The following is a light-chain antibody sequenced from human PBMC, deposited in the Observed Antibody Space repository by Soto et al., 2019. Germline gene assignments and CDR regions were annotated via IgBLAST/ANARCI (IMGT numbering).Light chain of an antibody. CDR3: QQYHTLLT. CDR2: DAS. V-gene: IGKV1-33*01. Sequence: DIQMTQSPSSLSAFLGDRVTITCQASQDIDVYLNWYRQKPGKVPELLIYDASALNAGVPSRFSGSGSGTDFTLTISSLQPEDFATYYCQQYHTLLTFGGGTKVEV. CDR1: QDIDVY. J-gene: IGKJ4*01.